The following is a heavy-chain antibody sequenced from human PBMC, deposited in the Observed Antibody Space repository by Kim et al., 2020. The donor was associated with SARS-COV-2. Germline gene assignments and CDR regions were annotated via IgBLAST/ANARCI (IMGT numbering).Heavy chain of an antibody. V-gene: IGHV3-33*01. Sequence: GGSLRLSCAASGFTFNSYVMRWVRQAPGKGLEWVAVIWYDGSNKYYADSVKGRFTISRDNSKNTLYLQMNSLRAEDTAVYYCAGGSSLDYWGQGTLVTVSS. CDR2: IWYDGSNK. D-gene: IGHD6-6*01. CDR3: AGGSSLDY. CDR1: GFTFNSYV. J-gene: IGHJ4*02.